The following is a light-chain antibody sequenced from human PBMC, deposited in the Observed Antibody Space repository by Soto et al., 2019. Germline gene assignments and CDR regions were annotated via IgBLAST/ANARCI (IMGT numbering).Light chain of an antibody. CDR1: QSVSNNY. CDR3: QQRRT. J-gene: IGKJ1*01. CDR2: DSF. Sequence: EIVLTQSPGTLSLSPGERATLSCRASQSVSNNYLAWYQQKPGQAPRLLIYDSFNRATGVPARFSGRGSGTDFTLTISSLEPEDFAVYYCQQRRTFGQGTKVDIK. V-gene: IGKV3-11*01.